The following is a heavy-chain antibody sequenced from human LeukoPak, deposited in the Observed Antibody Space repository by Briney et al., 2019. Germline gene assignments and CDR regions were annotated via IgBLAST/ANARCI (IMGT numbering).Heavy chain of an antibody. CDR3: ARQPRYCSSTSRYMDY. CDR1: GGSTSSSSYY. J-gene: IGHJ4*02. D-gene: IGHD2-2*02. CDR2: IYYTGST. Sequence: SETLSLTCTVSGGSTSSSSYYWSWVRQPPGKGLEWIGSIYYTGSTYYNPSLKSRVTISLDTSKNQFSLKLSSVTAADTAVYYCARQPRYCSSTSRYMDYWGQGTLVTVSS. V-gene: IGHV4-39*01.